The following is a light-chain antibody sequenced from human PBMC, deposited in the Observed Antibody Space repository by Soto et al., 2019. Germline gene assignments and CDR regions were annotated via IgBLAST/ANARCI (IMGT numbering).Light chain of an antibody. CDR2: EVN. CDR3: SSYADSNNWV. Sequence: QSALTQPPSASGAPGQSVTISFTGTSSDVGDYNYVSWYQQYPDKAPKLVIYEVNKRPSGVPDRVSGSKSGNTASLTVSGLRPEDEADYYCSSYADSNNWVFGGGTKVTVL. CDR1: SSDVGDYNY. V-gene: IGLV2-8*01. J-gene: IGLJ3*02.